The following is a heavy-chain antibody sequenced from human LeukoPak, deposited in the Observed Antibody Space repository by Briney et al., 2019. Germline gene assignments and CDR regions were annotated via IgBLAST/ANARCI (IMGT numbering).Heavy chain of an antibody. CDR3: ARVSVAGDAFDI. D-gene: IGHD6-19*01. CDR2: IYSGGST. V-gene: IGHV3-66*01. CDR1: GFTVSSSY. Sequence: GGSLRLSCAASGFTVSSSYMSWVRQAPGEGREWVSVIYSGGSTYYADSVKGRFTISRDNSKNTLYLQMNSLRAEDTAVYYCARVSVAGDAFDIWGQGTMVTVSS. J-gene: IGHJ3*02.